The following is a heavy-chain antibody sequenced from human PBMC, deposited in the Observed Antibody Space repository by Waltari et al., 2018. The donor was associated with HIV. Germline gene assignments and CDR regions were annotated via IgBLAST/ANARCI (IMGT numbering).Heavy chain of an antibody. CDR2: ISRSSEYI. CDR1: GFTFGRYA. J-gene: IGHJ4*02. V-gene: IGHV3-21*06. Sequence: EVQLVESGGGLAKPGGSRRLSCAASGFTFGRYAMNWVRQAPGKGLEWIAYISRSSEYIYYAYSVKGRFIISRDNAKNSVFLDMNNMRDVDTAVYYCTATVTTRGTFDYWGQGTMVPVS. D-gene: IGHD4-17*01. CDR3: TATVTTRGTFDY.